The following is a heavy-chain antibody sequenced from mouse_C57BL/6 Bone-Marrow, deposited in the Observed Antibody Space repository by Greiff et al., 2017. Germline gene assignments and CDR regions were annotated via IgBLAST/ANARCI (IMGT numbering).Heavy chain of an antibody. CDR3: ARNRNGNAYAMDY. V-gene: IGHV2-2*01. CDR2: IWSGGST. D-gene: IGHD2-1*01. CDR1: GFSLTSYG. J-gene: IGHJ4*01. Sequence: VQRVESGPGLVQPSQSLSITCTVSGFSLTSYGVHWVRQSPGKGLEWLGVIWSGGSTDYNAAFISRLSISKDNSKSQVFFKMNSLQADDTAIEYCARNRNGNAYAMDYWGQGTSVTVSS.